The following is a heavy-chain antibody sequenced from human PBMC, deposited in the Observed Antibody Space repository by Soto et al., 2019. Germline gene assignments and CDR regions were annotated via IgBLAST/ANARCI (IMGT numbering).Heavy chain of an antibody. V-gene: IGHV3-21*01. Sequence: EVQLVESGGGLVKPGGSLRLSCAASGFTFFTYTMNWVRQAPGKGLEWVSSISSSNRYIYYADSVKGRFTISRDNAKNSAYLQMNSLRVEDTAVYHCARDLNYFGSGSTFDYWGQGTLVTVSS. D-gene: IGHD3-10*01. CDR2: ISSSNRYI. CDR1: GFTFFTYT. CDR3: ARDLNYFGSGSTFDY. J-gene: IGHJ4*02.